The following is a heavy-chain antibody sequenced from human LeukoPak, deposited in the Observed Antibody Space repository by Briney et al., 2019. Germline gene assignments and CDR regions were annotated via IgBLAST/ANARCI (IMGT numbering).Heavy chain of an antibody. Sequence: VASVKVSCKASGGTFSSYAISWVRQAPGQGLEWMGRIIPILGIANYAQKFQGRVTITADKSTSTAYMELSSLRSEDTAVYYCARDSGRGASHYYYYGMDVWGLGTTVTVSS. CDR1: GGTFSSYA. CDR2: IIPILGIA. CDR3: ARDSGRGASHYYYYGMDV. V-gene: IGHV1-69*04. J-gene: IGHJ6*02. D-gene: IGHD3-10*01.